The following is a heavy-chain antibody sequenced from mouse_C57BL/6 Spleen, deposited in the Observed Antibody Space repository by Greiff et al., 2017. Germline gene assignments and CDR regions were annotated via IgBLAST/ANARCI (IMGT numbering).Heavy chain of an antibody. CDR1: GYTFTSYW. V-gene: IGHV1-69*01. J-gene: IGHJ2*01. Sequence: QVQLQQPGAELVMPGASVKLSCKASGYTFTSYWMHWVKQRPGQGLEWIGELDPSDSYTNYNQKFKGKSTLTVDKSSSTAYMQLSSLTSEDSAVYSCARRYYGYDGFDYWGQGTTLTVSS. CDR2: LDPSDSYT. CDR3: ARRYYGYDGFDY. D-gene: IGHD2-2*01.